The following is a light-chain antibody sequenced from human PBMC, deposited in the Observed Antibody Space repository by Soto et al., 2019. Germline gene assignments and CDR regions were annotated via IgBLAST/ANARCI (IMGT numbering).Light chain of an antibody. CDR3: AAWDDSLSGLWV. CDR2: RNN. CDR1: SSNIGSNY. Sequence: QSVLTQPPSASGTPGQRVTISCSGSSSNIGSNYVYWYQQLPGTAPKLLIYRNNQRPSGVPDRFSGSKSGTSASLAISVLRSEDEADYYCAAWDDSLSGLWVFGVGTQLTVL. J-gene: IGLJ3*02. V-gene: IGLV1-47*01.